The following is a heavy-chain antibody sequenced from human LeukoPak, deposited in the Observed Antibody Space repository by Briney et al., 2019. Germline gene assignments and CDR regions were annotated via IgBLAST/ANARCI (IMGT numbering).Heavy chain of an antibody. V-gene: IGHV4-4*07. D-gene: IGHD1-26*01. Sequence: SETLSLTCTVSGGSISSYYWSWIRQPAGKGLEWIGRIYTSGSTNYNASLKSRVSMSVDTSKNQFSLKLSSVTAADPAVFYCARENSGSYREFDYWGQGTLVTVSS. CDR3: ARENSGSYREFDY. J-gene: IGHJ4*02. CDR2: IYTSGST. CDR1: GGSISSYY.